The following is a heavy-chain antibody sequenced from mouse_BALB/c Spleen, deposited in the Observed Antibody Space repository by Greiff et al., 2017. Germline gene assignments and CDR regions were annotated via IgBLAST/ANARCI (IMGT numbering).Heavy chain of an antibody. Sequence: EVQLVESGGGLVQPGGSRKLSCAASGFTFSSFGMHWVRQAPEKGLEWVAYISSGSSTIYYADTVKGRFTISRDNPKNTLFLQMTSLRSEDTAMYYCARSYYYGSSHYAMDYWGQGTSVTVSS. J-gene: IGHJ4*01. CDR2: ISSGSSTI. D-gene: IGHD1-1*01. V-gene: IGHV5-17*02. CDR1: GFTFSSFG. CDR3: ARSYYYGSSHYAMDY.